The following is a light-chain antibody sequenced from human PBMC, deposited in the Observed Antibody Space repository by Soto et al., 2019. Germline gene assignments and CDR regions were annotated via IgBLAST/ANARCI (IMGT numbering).Light chain of an antibody. V-gene: IGLV2-14*01. Sequence: QSVLTQSPSASGSPGQSVTISCTGTSSDVGGHNYVSWYQQHPGKAPKLMIYDITNRPSGVSNRFSGSKSGNTASLTISGLQAEDEADYYCSSYTSTTTLVFGGGTKLTVL. CDR3: SSYTSTTTLV. CDR2: DIT. CDR1: SSDVGGHNY. J-gene: IGLJ2*01.